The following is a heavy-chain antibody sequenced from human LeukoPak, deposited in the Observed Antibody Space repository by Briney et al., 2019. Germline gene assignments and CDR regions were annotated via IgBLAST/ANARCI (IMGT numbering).Heavy chain of an antibody. D-gene: IGHD3-22*01. Sequence: ASVKVSCKASGGTFSSYAISWVRQAPGQGLEWMGGIIPVFGTANYAQKFQGRVTITADESTSTAYMELSSLRSEDTAVYYCARDYKPAYYYDSSGCYSKDYWGQGTLVTVSS. CDR1: GGTFSSYA. CDR3: ARDYKPAYYYDSSGCYSKDY. CDR2: IIPVFGTA. V-gene: IGHV1-69*13. J-gene: IGHJ4*02.